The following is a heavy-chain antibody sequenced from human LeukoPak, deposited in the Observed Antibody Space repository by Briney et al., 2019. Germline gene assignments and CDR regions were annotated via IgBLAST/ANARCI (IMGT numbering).Heavy chain of an antibody. V-gene: IGHV4-39*07. D-gene: IGHD2-2*01. CDR1: GGSISSSSYY. J-gene: IGHJ6*03. Sequence: SETLSLTCTVSGGSISSSSYYWGWIRQPPGKGLEWIGSIYYSGSTYYNPSLKSRVTISVDKSKNQFSLKLSSVTAADTAVYYCARVSRVVPAPISIDYYYMDVWGKGTTVTVSS. CDR2: IYYSGST. CDR3: ARVSRVVPAPISIDYYYMDV.